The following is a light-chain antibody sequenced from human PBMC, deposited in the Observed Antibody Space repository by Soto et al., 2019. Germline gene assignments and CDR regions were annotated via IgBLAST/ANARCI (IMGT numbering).Light chain of an antibody. V-gene: IGKV1-5*01. CDR2: DAS. CDR3: QQYNSYSGT. CDR1: QSISSW. Sequence: GARVTITCRASQSISSWLAWYQQKPGKAPKLLIYDASSLESGVPSRFSGSGSGTEFTLTISSLQPDDFATYYCQQYNSYSGTFGQGTKVDIK. J-gene: IGKJ1*01.